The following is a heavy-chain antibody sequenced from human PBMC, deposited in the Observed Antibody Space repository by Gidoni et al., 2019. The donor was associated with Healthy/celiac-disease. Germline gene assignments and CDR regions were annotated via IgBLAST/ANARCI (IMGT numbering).Heavy chain of an antibody. CDR2: ISGSGGST. D-gene: IGHD2-2*01. J-gene: IGHJ5*02. CDR3: AKGGKVVPAAPRGWFDP. CDR1: GFTFSSYA. Sequence: EVQPLESGGGLVQPGGALRLSRAASGFTFSSYAWSWVRRAPGKGGRVVSAISGSGGSTYYAGSVKGRFPISRDNSKNPLYLQMNSLRAEDTAVYYCAKGGKVVPAAPRGWFDPWGQGTLVTVSS. V-gene: IGHV3-23*01.